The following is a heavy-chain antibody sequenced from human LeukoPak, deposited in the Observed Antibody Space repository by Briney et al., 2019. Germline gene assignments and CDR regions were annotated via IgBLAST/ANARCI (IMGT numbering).Heavy chain of an antibody. J-gene: IGHJ4*02. V-gene: IGHV1-18*04. CDR1: GYTFTSYG. D-gene: IGHD3-16*02. CDR3: ARDQGFGYYDYVWGSYRLYYFDY. CDR2: ISAYNGNT. Sequence: ASVTVSCKASGYTFTSYGIGWVRQAPGQGLEWMGWISAYNGNTNYAQKLQGRVTMTTDTSTSTAYMELRSLRSDDTAVYYCARDQGFGYYDYVWGSYRLYYFDYWGQGTLVTVSS.